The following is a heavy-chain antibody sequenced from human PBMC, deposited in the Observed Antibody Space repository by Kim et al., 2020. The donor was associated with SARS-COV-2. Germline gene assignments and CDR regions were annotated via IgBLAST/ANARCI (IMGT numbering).Heavy chain of an antibody. Sequence: SGNTGYAQKFQGRVTMTRNTSISTAYMELSSLRSEDTAVYYCARGMGFDPWGQGTLVTVSS. J-gene: IGHJ5*02. CDR2: SGNT. V-gene: IGHV1-8*01. CDR3: ARGMGFDP.